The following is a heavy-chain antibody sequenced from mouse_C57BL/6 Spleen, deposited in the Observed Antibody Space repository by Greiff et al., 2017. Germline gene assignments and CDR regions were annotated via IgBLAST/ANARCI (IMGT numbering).Heavy chain of an antibody. Sequence: QVQLQQSGPELVKPGASVKISCKASGYSFTSYYIHWVKQRPGQGLEWIGWIYPGSGNTKYNEKFKGKATLTADTSSSTAYMQLSSLTSEDSAVYYCARRDDPYYFDYWGQGTTLTVSS. CDR3: ARRDDPYYFDY. CDR2: IYPGSGNT. CDR1: GYSFTSYY. D-gene: IGHD2-3*01. V-gene: IGHV1-66*01. J-gene: IGHJ2*01.